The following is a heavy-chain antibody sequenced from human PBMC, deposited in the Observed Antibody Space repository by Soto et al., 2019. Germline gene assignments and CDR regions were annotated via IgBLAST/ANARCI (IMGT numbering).Heavy chain of an antibody. D-gene: IGHD6-19*01. J-gene: IGHJ4*02. Sequence: PGESLKISCKGSGYSFISYWIGWVSQMPGKGLEWMGIIYPGDSDTRYSPSFQGQVTISAAKSISTAYLQWSSLKASDTAMYYCARHDWDIAVAGPYYFDYWGQGTLVTVSS. CDR2: IYPGDSDT. V-gene: IGHV5-51*01. CDR3: ARHDWDIAVAGPYYFDY. CDR1: GYSFISYW.